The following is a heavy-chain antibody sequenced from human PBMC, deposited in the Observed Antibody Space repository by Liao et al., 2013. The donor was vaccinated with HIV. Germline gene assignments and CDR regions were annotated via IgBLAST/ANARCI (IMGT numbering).Heavy chain of an antibody. Sequence: QVQLQESGPGLVKPSQTLSLACTVSGDSISSYYWSWIRQPAGKGLEWIGRVFTSGTTNFNPSLKRRVTMSIDTSRNRISLNLTSVTAADTAVYYCAKDLSHYDSVWGSYDVWGPGTKVTVSS. CDR3: AKDLSHYDSVWGSYDV. CDR2: VFTSGTT. V-gene: IGHV4-4*07. J-gene: IGHJ3*01. CDR1: GDSISSYY. D-gene: IGHD3-16*01.